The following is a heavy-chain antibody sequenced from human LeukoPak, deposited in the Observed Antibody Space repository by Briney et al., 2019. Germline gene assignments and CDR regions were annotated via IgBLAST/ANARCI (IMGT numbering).Heavy chain of an antibody. J-gene: IGHJ2*01. V-gene: IGHV5-51*01. CDR2: IYPGDSDT. D-gene: IGHD3-10*01. CDR3: ARSRHGSGSYWGYFDL. Sequence: GESLKISCKGSGYSFTSYWIGWVRQMPGKGLEWMGFIYPGDSDTRYSPSFQGQVTISADKSISTAYLQWSSLKASDTAMYYCARSRHGSGSYWGYFDLWGRGTLVTVSS. CDR1: GYSFTSYW.